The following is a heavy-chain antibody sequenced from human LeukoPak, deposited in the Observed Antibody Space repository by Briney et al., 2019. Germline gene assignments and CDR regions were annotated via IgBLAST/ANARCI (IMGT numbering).Heavy chain of an antibody. CDR1: GGSFSGYY. V-gene: IGHV4-34*01. D-gene: IGHD3-10*01. CDR3: ASHYYYGSGSPSPVADY. Sequence: PSETLSLTCAVYGGSFSGYYWSWIRQPPGKGLEWIGEINHSGSTNYNPSLKSRVTISVDTSKNQFSLKLSSVTAADTAVYYCASHYYYGSGSPSPVADYWGQGTLVTVSS. J-gene: IGHJ4*02. CDR2: INHSGST.